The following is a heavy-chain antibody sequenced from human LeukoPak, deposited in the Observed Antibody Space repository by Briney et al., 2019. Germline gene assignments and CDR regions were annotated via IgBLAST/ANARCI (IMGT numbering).Heavy chain of an antibody. V-gene: IGHV4-34*01. Sequence: SPSETLSLTCAVYGGSFSGYYWSWIRQPPGKGLEWIGEINHSGSTNYNPSLKSRVTISVDTSKNQFSLKLSSVTAADTAVYYCARGLKVLDYWGQGTLVTVSS. CDR3: ARGLKVLDY. D-gene: IGHD2-8*02. CDR2: INHSGST. CDR1: GGSFSGYY. J-gene: IGHJ4*02.